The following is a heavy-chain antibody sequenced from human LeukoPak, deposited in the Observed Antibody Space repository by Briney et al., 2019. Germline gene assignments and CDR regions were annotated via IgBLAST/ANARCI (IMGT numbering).Heavy chain of an antibody. V-gene: IGHV3-23*01. D-gene: IGHD6-19*01. Sequence: GASLRLSCAASGFTFTSYAMSWVRQVPEKGLEWFSAISVGGVTTYYADSVKGRFTLSRDNSKNTLYLQLNSLRAEDTAIYYCAKASGSSGHPFGYGMDVWGQGTTVTVSS. CDR3: AKASGSSGHPFGYGMDV. J-gene: IGHJ6*02. CDR1: GFTFTSYA. CDR2: ISVGGVTT.